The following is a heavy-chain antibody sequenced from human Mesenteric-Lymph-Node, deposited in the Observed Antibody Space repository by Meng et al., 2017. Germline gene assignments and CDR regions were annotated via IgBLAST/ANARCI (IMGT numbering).Heavy chain of an antibody. D-gene: IGHD3-9*01. CDR1: GGSISSSSYY. J-gene: IGHJ3*02. CDR2: IYYSGST. Sequence: SETLSLTCTVSGGSISSSSYYWGWIRQPPGKGLEWIGSIYYSGSTYYNPSLKSRVTISVDTSKNQFSLKLSSVTAADTAMYYCARDPLRYFSWDGDAFDIWGQGTMVTVSS. CDR3: ARDPLRYFSWDGDAFDI. V-gene: IGHV4-39*07.